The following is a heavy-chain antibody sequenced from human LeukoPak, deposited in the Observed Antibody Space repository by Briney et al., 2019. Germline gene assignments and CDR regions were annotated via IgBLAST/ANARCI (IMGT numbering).Heavy chain of an antibody. V-gene: IGHV3-21*01. D-gene: IGHD4-17*01. CDR3: AREPVTGSVY. Sequence: GGSLRLSCAASGFTFSTYSMNWVRQAPGKVLEWVSSICSTGSYIYYADSVKGRFTISRDNAKNSLYLQMNSLRGEDTAVYYCAREPVTGSVYWGQGTLVTVSS. CDR1: GFTFSTYS. CDR2: ICSTGSYI. J-gene: IGHJ4*02.